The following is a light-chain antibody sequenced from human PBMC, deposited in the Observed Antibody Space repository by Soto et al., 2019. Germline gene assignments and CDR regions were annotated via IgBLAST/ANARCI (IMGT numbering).Light chain of an antibody. J-gene: IGLJ2*01. V-gene: IGLV2-14*01. CDR1: SSDVGGYKY. Sequence: QSVLTQPASVSGSPGQSITISCTGTSSDVGGYKYVSWYQQHPGKAPKLMIYEVSNRPSGASNRFSGSKSGNTASLTISGLQAEDEADYYCCSYTSSTVVFGGGTKVTVL. CDR2: EVS. CDR3: CSYTSSTVV.